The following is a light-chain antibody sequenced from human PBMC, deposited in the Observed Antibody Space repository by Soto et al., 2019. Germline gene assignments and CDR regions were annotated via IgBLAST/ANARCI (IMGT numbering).Light chain of an antibody. Sequence: AIQMTQSPSSLSASVGDTVTITCRASQDIRDDLAWYQQKPGQAPHLLIFAAFNLQSGVPSRFSGGGSGTHFTLTISSLQPDDFATYYCLQYYNFSWTFGQGTKVDIK. CDR2: AAF. J-gene: IGKJ1*01. CDR3: LQYYNFSWT. CDR1: QDIRDD. V-gene: IGKV1-6*01.